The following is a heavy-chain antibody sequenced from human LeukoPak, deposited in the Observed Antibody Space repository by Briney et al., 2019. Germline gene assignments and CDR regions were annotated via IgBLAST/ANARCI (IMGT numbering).Heavy chain of an antibody. V-gene: IGHV3-23*01. J-gene: IGHJ4*02. CDR1: GVTFSVYA. CDR3: AKDTAQGYTYGTIEQDY. D-gene: IGHD5-18*01. CDR2: VSESGEIT. Sequence: GGSLRLSCVASGVTFSVYAMTWVRQAPGKELEWVSVVSESGEITHYADSVKGRFTISRDNSKNTVYLQMNSLRAEDSAVYYCAKDTAQGYTYGTIEQDYWGQGTRVTVSS.